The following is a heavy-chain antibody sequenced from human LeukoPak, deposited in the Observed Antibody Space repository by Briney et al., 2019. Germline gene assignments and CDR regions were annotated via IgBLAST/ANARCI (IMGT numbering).Heavy chain of an antibody. Sequence: GGSLRLSCAASGFTFSSNYMSWVRQAPGKGLEWVSVIYSGGSTYYADSVKGRFTISRDNSKNTLYLQMNSLRAEDTAVYYCARAQREYGSGSYYAGFWGQGTLVTVSS. CDR2: IYSGGST. J-gene: IGHJ4*02. CDR3: ARAQREYGSGSYYAGF. CDR1: GFTFSSNY. D-gene: IGHD3-10*01. V-gene: IGHV3-66*01.